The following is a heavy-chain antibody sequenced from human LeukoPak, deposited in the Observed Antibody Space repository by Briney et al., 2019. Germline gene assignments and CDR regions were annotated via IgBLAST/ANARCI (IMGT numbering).Heavy chain of an antibody. D-gene: IGHD3-16*01. CDR1: GFTFSSYG. CDR3: AREGGSTSWANYFDY. J-gene: IGHJ4*02. CDR2: INWNGAST. Sequence: GGSLRLSCAASGFTFSSYGMSWVRQAPGKGLEWVSGINWNGASTGYGDSVKGRFTISRDNAKNSLYLQMNSLRAEDTALYYCAREGGSTSWANYFDYWGQGTLVTVSS. V-gene: IGHV3-20*04.